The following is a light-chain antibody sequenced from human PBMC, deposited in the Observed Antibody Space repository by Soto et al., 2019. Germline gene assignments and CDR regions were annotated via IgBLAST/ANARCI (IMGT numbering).Light chain of an antibody. CDR3: CSYAGSYTYV. J-gene: IGLJ1*01. Sequence: QSVLTQPRSVSGSPGHSVTISCTGTSSDVGGYNYVSWYQQHPGKAPKLMIYDVSKRPSGVPDRFSGSKSGNTASLTISGLQAEDEADYYCCSYAGSYTYVFGTGTKV. CDR1: SSDVGGYNY. CDR2: DVS. V-gene: IGLV2-11*01.